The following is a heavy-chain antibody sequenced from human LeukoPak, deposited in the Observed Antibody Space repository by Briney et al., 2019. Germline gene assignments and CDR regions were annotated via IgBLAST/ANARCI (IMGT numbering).Heavy chain of an antibody. J-gene: IGHJ4*02. CDR1: GYTLTELS. CDR2: FDPEDGET. V-gene: IGHV1-24*01. CDR3: ATDPSFSGWPDY. Sequence: ASVKVSCKVSGYTLTELSMHWVRQAPGKGLEWMGGFDPEDGETIYAQKFQGRVTMTEDTSTDTAYMELSSLRSEDTAVYYCATDPSFSGWPDYWGQGTLVTVSS. D-gene: IGHD6-19*01.